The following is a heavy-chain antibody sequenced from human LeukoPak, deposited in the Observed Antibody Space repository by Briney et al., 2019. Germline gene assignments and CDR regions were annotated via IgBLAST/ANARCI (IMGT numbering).Heavy chain of an antibody. CDR3: ARAATYYDFWSGYYANYYYYYMDV. Sequence: PSETLSLTCTVSGYSISSGYYWGWIRQPPGKGLEWIGSIYHSGSTYYNPSLKSRVTISVDTSKNQFSLKLSSVTAADTAVYYCARAATYYDFWSGYYANYYYYYMDVWGKGTTVTVSS. J-gene: IGHJ6*03. CDR2: IYHSGST. CDR1: GYSISSGYY. D-gene: IGHD3-3*01. V-gene: IGHV4-38-2*02.